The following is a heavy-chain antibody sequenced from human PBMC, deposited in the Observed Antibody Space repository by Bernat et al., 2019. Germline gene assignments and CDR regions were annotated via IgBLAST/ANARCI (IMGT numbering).Heavy chain of an antibody. CDR2: INPNSGGT. V-gene: IGHV1-2*02. D-gene: IGHD3-3*01. CDR3: ARVYYDFWSGYYIWDAFDI. Sequence: QVQLVQSGAEVKKPGASVKVSCKASGYTFTGYYMHWVRQAPGQGLEWMGWINPNSGGTNYAQKFQGRVTMTRDTSISTAYMELSRLRSDDTAVYYCARVYYDFWSGYYIWDAFDIWGQGTIVIVSS. CDR1: GYTFTGYY. J-gene: IGHJ3*02.